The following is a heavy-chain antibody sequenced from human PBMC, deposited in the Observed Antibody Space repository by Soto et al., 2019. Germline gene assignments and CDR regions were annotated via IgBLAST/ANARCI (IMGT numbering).Heavy chain of an antibody. CDR3: ARHPERIAQIGWFDP. CDR2: ISSSSSTI. V-gene: IGHV3-48*01. J-gene: IGHJ5*02. Sequence: GGSLRLSCAASGFPFGSYSMNWVRQAPGKGLEWVSYISSSSSTIYYADSVKGRFTISRDNAKNSLYLQMNSLRAEDTAVYYCARHPERIAQIGWFDPWGQGTLVTVS. CDR1: GFPFGSYS. D-gene: IGHD6-13*01.